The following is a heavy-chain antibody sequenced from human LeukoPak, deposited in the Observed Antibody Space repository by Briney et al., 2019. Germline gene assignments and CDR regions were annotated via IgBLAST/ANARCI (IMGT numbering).Heavy chain of an antibody. CDR3: ARRRGVIVVVGPFDL. CDR2: INWNGGGT. Sequence: GESLRLSCAASGFTFEDYGMNWVRQAPGKGLEWVSGINWNGGGTGYADSVKGRFTISRDNAKNSLYLQMNSLRAEDTALYYCARRRGVIVVVGPFDLWSQGTLVSVSS. CDR1: GFTFEDYG. D-gene: IGHD3-22*01. J-gene: IGHJ4*02. V-gene: IGHV3-20*04.